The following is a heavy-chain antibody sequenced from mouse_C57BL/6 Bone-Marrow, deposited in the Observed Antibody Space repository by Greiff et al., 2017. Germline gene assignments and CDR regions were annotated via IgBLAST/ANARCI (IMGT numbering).Heavy chain of an antibody. J-gene: IGHJ2*01. CDR1: GFNIKDDY. D-gene: IGHD2-4*01. CDR3: TVFYYDYSYYFDY. CDR2: IDPENGDT. V-gene: IGHV14-4*01. Sequence: VQLQQSGAELVRPGASVKLSCTASGFNIKDDYMHWVKQRPEQGLEWIGWIDPENGDTEYASKFQGKATITADTSSNTAYLQLSSLTSEDTAVYYCTVFYYDYSYYFDYWGQGTTLTGSS.